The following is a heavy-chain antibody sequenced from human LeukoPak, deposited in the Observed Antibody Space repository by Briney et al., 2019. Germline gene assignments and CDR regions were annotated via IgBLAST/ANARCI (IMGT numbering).Heavy chain of an antibody. Sequence: PGGSLRLSCEASAFIFSGHWLNWVRQTPGKGLEWVASIKEDGSERQYVDSVRGRFIISRDNAENSLYLQMNSLRVEDTAVYYCARTPDGADYWGQGTLVTVSS. CDR3: ARTPDGADY. D-gene: IGHD3-10*01. CDR1: AFIFSGHW. J-gene: IGHJ4*02. V-gene: IGHV3-7*01. CDR2: IKEDGSER.